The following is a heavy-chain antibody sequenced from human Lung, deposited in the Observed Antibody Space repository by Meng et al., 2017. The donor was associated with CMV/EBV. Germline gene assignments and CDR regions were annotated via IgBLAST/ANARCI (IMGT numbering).Heavy chain of an antibody. CDR2: IIPILGIA. CDR3: ATDNIAAQANWFDP. CDR1: GGTFSSYA. Sequence: SVKVSCKASGGTFSSYAISWVRQAPGQGLEWMGGIIPILGIANYAQKFQGRVTITADKSTSTAYMELSSLRSEDTAVYYCATDNIAAQANWFDPWGQRTLVTVSS. J-gene: IGHJ5*02. V-gene: IGHV1-69*10. D-gene: IGHD6-13*01.